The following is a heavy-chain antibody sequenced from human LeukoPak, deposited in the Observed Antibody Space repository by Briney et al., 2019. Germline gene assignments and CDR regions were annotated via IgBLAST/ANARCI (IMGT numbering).Heavy chain of an antibody. CDR2: ISPSSTYI. CDR1: GFTFSSFK. CDR3: ARDFTGGEYFDS. V-gene: IGHV3-21*06. Sequence: GGSLRLSCAASGFTFSSFKMTWVRQAPGKGLEWVASISPSSTYIYYGDSLKGRVTVSRDNAKSLLFLHMSSLRPDDTAVYYCARDFTGGEYFDSWGQGALVAVSS. D-gene: IGHD3-16*01. J-gene: IGHJ4*02.